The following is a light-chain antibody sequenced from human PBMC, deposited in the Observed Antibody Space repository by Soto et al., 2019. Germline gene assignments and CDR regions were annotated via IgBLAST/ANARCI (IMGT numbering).Light chain of an antibody. V-gene: IGLV2-14*01. CDR3: TSYTSRNTLI. J-gene: IGLJ2*01. CDR1: SSDVGHDNF. Sequence: QSALTQPASVSGSPGQSITISCSGSSSDVGHDNFVSWVQQHPGKAPRLLIYDVSNRPSGVSSRFSGSKSGNTASLTISGLQAEDEADYFCTSYTSRNTLIFGGGTKLTVL. CDR2: DVS.